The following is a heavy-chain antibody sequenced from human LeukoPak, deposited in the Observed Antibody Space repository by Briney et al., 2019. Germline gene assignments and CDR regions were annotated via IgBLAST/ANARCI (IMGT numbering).Heavy chain of an antibody. Sequence: GGSLRLSCAASGFTSSDYYMSWIRQAPGKGLEWVSYISSSGSTIYYADSVKGRFTISRDNAKNSLYLQMNSLRAEDTAVYYCARDGYSGYDFGLDVWGKGTTVTVSS. CDR1: GFTSSDYY. D-gene: IGHD5-12*01. V-gene: IGHV3-11*04. J-gene: IGHJ6*04. CDR2: ISSSGSTI. CDR3: ARDGYSGYDFGLDV.